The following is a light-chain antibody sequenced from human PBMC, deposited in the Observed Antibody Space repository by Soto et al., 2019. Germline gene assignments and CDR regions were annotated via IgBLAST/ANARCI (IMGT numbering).Light chain of an antibody. CDR2: VAS. CDR1: QSVSSN. CDR3: QQYNVWPLT. Sequence: EIVMTQSPATLSVSPGERATLSCRASQSVSSNVAWYQQTPGQTPKLLIYVASTRATGIPARFSVSGSGTEFTLTISSLQSEDFAVYYCQQYNVWPLTFGGGTKVEFK. J-gene: IGKJ4*01. V-gene: IGKV3-15*01.